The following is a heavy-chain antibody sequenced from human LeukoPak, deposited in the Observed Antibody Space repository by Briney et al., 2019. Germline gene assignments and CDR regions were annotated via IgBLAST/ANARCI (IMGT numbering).Heavy chain of an antibody. CDR1: GFSFSSHG. D-gene: IGHD6-19*01. CDR2: ISYDGSDK. J-gene: IGHJ5*02. CDR3: STQPEEVAGGMNA. Sequence: GRSLRLSCAASGFSFSSHGMHWVRQAPGKGLDWVAFISYDGSDKYYEDSVKGRFTISRDNSKNTLYLQMITLRAGDTAVYYCSTQPEEVAGGMNAWGQEALVTVAS. V-gene: IGHV3-30*03.